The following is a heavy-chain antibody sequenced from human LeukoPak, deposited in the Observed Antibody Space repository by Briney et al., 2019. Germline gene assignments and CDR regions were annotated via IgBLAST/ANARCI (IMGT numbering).Heavy chain of an antibody. V-gene: IGHV1-2*02. J-gene: IGHJ4*02. D-gene: IGHD6-19*01. CDR2: INPNSGGT. CDR1: GYTFTDYN. Sequence: ASVKVSCKTSGYTFTDYNMHWVRQAPGQGLEWMGWINPNSGGTNYAQKFQDRVTMTRDTSISTAYMELSSLRFDDTAVYYCARDAIAVAGLGGYWGQGTLVTVSS. CDR3: ARDAIAVAGLGGY.